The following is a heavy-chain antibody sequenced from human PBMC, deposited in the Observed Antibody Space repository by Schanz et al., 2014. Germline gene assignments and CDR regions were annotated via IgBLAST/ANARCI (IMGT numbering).Heavy chain of an antibody. D-gene: IGHD1-1*01. CDR3: ARDTTWRLDL. J-gene: IGHJ2*01. V-gene: IGHV4-61*02. CDR2: VFPNGIT. CDR1: GGSIRSGTYY. Sequence: QVQLQESGPGLVKPSQTLSLTCTVSGGSIRSGTYYWSWIRQPAGKALEWVGRVFPNGITIYNPSLKSRFTISLDTSRTQFSLPLTSLTAADTAVYYCARDTTWRLDLWGRGTLVTVSS.